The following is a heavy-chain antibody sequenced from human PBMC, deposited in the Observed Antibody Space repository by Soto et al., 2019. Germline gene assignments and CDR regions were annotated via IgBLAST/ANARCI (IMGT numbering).Heavy chain of an antibody. Sequence: QVQLVQSGAEVKKPGSSVKVSCKASGGTFSSYAISWVRQAPGQGLEWMGGIIPIFGTANYAQKFQGRVTITADKSTSTAYMGLSSLRSEDTAVYYCAREDYDFWSGYYRLNYFDYWGQGTLVTVSS. CDR2: IIPIFGTA. CDR3: AREDYDFWSGYYRLNYFDY. J-gene: IGHJ4*02. CDR1: GGTFSSYA. V-gene: IGHV1-69*06. D-gene: IGHD3-3*01.